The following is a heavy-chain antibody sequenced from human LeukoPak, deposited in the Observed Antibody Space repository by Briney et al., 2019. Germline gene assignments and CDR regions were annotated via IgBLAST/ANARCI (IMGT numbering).Heavy chain of an antibody. Sequence: GGSLRLSCAASGVTFSNAWMSWVRQAPGKGLEWVGRIKSKIDGGTTDYAAPVKGRFTISRHDSKNTLYPQMNSLKTEDSAVYYCTTDGDYGDGLRGDYWGQGTLVTVSS. D-gene: IGHD4-17*01. V-gene: IGHV3-15*01. CDR1: GVTFSNAW. J-gene: IGHJ4*02. CDR2: IKSKIDGGTT. CDR3: TTDGDYGDGLRGDY.